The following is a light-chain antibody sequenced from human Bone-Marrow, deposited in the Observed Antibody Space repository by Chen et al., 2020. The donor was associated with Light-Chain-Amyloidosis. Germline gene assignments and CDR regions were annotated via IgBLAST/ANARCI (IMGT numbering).Light chain of an antibody. Sequence: NVMLTEPHSVSESPGKTVIIYCTRSSGSIATNYVQWYEQRPGSSPTTVIHEDDQRPSGVPDRFSGSIDRSSNSASLTISGLKTEYEADYYCQSYQGSSQGVFGGGTKLTVL. CDR3: QSYQGSSQGV. V-gene: IGLV6-57*01. CDR1: SGSIATNY. CDR2: EDD. J-gene: IGLJ3*02.